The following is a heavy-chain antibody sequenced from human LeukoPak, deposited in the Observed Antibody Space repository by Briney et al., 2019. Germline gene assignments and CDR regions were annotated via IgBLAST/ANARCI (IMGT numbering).Heavy chain of an antibody. CDR3: ARGDSSGWYYFDY. J-gene: IGHJ4*02. V-gene: IGHV3-48*03. CDR1: GFTFSSYE. Sequence: PGGSLRLSCAASGFTFSSYEMNWVRQAPGKGLEWVSYISSSGSTIYYADSVKGRFTISRDNAKNSLYLQMNSLRAEDTAVYCCARGDSSGWYYFDYWGQGTLVTVSS. CDR2: ISSSGSTI. D-gene: IGHD6-19*01.